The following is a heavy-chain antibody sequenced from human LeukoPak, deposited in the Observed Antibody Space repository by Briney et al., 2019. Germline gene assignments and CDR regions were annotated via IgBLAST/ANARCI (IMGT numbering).Heavy chain of an antibody. D-gene: IGHD5-24*01. V-gene: IGHV3-21*04. CDR2: ISNTGSYT. Sequence: PGGSLRLSCAASGFTFSGYSLTWVRQAPGKGLEWVSSISNTGSYTYYLDSVKGRFTISRDNAKNSLYLQMNSLRAEDTALYYCAKSGRRWLQFGWFDPWGQGTLVTVSS. CDR3: AKSGRRWLQFGWFDP. J-gene: IGHJ5*02. CDR1: GFTFSGYS.